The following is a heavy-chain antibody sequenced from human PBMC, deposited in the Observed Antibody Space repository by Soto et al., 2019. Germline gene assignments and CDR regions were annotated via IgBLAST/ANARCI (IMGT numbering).Heavy chain of an antibody. V-gene: IGHV1-69*01. Sequence: QVQVVQSGAEVKKPGSSVKVSCKVSGGIFTNNAISWVRQAPGQGLEWLGGVIPLFDTAYYAQIFRGRVRISADGATTTANIELSGLTSADTAVYFCATGGHNDGYNFYHGMDVWGQGTTVTVS. J-gene: IGHJ6*02. D-gene: IGHD5-18*01. CDR3: ATGGHNDGYNFYHGMDV. CDR2: VIPLFDTA. CDR1: GGIFTNNA.